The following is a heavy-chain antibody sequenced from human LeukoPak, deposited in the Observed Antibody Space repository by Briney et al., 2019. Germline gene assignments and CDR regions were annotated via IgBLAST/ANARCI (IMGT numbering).Heavy chain of an antibody. CDR3: TRSGYYNGYDY. CDR2: ITPDGRAT. Sequence: GGSLRLSCVASGFTFSGHWMHWVRQVPGKGLLAVSRITPDGRATAYADSVKGRFTISRDNAKNTLYLEMNSLTAEDTALYYCTRSGYYNGYDYWGRGTLVTVS. CDR1: GFTFSGHW. D-gene: IGHD5-12*01. V-gene: IGHV3-74*03. J-gene: IGHJ4*02.